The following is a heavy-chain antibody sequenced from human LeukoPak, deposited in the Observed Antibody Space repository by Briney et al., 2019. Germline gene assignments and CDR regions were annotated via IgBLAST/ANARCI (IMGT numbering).Heavy chain of an antibody. D-gene: IGHD1-14*01. J-gene: IGHJ6*02. Sequence: GGSLRLSCAASGFTFSDYYMSGIRQAPGKGLEWVSYISSSGSTIYYADSVKGRFTISRDNAKNSLYLQMTTLRAEDTAVYYCAPGGIPPNYYYGMDVWGQGTTVTVSS. CDR2: ISSSGSTI. V-gene: IGHV3-11*04. CDR3: APGGIPPNYYYGMDV. CDR1: GFTFSDYY.